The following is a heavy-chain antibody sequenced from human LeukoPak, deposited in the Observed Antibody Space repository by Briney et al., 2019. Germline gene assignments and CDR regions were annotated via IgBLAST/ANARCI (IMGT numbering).Heavy chain of an antibody. D-gene: IGHD3-10*01. CDR1: GGSISSSNW. CDR2: IYHSGST. Sequence: SGTLSLTCAVSGGSISSSNWWSWVRQPPGKGLEWIGEIYHSGSTNYNPSLKSRVTIAVDKSKNQFSLKLSSVTAADPAVYYCARKPTELWFGQLASTYYFDYWGQGTLVTVSS. V-gene: IGHV4-4*02. CDR3: ARKPTELWFGQLASTYYFDY. J-gene: IGHJ4*02.